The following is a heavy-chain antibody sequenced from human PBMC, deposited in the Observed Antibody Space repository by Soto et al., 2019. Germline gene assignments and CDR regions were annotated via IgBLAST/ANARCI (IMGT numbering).Heavy chain of an antibody. Sequence: LGESLKISCKGSGYSFTSYWIGWVRQMPGKGLEWMGSIYAADSDIRYSPSFQGQVTISADKSINTAYLQWSSLKASDTAMYYCARRRDLGYSSGWYFGYWGQGSLVTVSS. V-gene: IGHV5-51*01. CDR2: IYAADSDI. CDR3: ARRRDLGYSSGWYFGY. CDR1: GYSFTSYW. D-gene: IGHD6-19*01. J-gene: IGHJ4*02.